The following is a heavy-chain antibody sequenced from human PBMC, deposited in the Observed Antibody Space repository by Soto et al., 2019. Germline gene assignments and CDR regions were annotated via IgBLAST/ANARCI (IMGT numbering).Heavy chain of an antibody. CDR2: ISGSGGST. V-gene: IGHV3-23*01. Sequence: EVQLLESGGGLVQPGGSLRLSCAASGFTFSNYAVNWVRQAPGKGLEWVSTISGSGGSTYYADSVKGRFTISRDNSQNTLYLQMNSLRAEDTAVYYCAKDQGSSWYEIDYWGQGTLVTVSS. CDR1: GFTFSNYA. CDR3: AKDQGSSWYEIDY. D-gene: IGHD6-13*01. J-gene: IGHJ4*02.